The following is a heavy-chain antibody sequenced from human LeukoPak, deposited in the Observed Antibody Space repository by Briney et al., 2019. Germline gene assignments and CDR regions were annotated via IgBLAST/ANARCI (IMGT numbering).Heavy chain of an antibody. CDR3: ARDWAGYSSGWYDY. D-gene: IGHD6-19*01. CDR1: GFTFSSYA. V-gene: IGHV3-30-3*01. J-gene: IGHJ4*02. CDR2: ISYDGSNK. Sequence: GGSLRLSCAASGFTFSSYAMHWVRQAPGKGLEWVAVISYDGSNKYYADSVKGRFTISRDNSKNTLYLQMNSLRAEDTAVYYCARDWAGYSSGWYDYWGQGTLVTVSS.